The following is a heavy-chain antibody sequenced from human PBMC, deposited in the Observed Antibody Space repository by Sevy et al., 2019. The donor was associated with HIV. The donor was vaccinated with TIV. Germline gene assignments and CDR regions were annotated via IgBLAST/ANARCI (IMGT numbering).Heavy chain of an antibody. CDR1: GVSIRNYY. CDR3: ARGGPNQHQLDYFDY. D-gene: IGHD6-13*01. V-gene: IGHV4-59*01. CDR2: SGSS. J-gene: IGHJ4*02. Sequence: SETLSLTCAVSGVSIRNYYWAWIRQPPGKGLECVGFSGSSNYYPSLKSRVTTSVDTSKNHFALKLSSVTVADTAIYYCARGGPNQHQLDYFDYWGQGTLVTVSS.